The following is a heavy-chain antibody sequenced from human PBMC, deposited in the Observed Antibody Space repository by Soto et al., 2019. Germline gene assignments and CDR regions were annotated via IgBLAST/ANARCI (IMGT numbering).Heavy chain of an antibody. J-gene: IGHJ4*02. CDR3: ARVGGGGGYSYGYGFDY. V-gene: IGHV4-59*12. CDR1: GGSISSYY. D-gene: IGHD5-18*01. CDR2: IYYSGST. Sequence: PSETLSLTCTVSGGSISSYYWSWIRQPPGKGLEWIGYIYYSGSTNYNPSLKSRVTISVDTSKNQFSLKLSSVTAADTAVYYCARVGGGGGYSYGYGFDYWGQGTLVTVSS.